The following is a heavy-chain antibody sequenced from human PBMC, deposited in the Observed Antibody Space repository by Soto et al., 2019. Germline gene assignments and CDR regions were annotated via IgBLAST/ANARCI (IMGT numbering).Heavy chain of an antibody. CDR2: IYTDGST. CDR1: GFTVSANY. J-gene: IGHJ5*02. Sequence: GWSLRLSCAASGFTVSANYISWVRQAPGKGLEWVSLIYTDGSTYYADSVKGRFTFSRDNSKNTLYLQMDSLRADDTAVYYCARVSSPLPDNWFDPWGQGTLVTVSS. V-gene: IGHV3-53*01. CDR3: ARVSSPLPDNWFDP. D-gene: IGHD6-6*01.